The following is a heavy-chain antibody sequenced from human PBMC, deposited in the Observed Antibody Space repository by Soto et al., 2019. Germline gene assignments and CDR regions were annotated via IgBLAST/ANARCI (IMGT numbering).Heavy chain of an antibody. V-gene: IGHV4-59*01. D-gene: IGHD3-22*01. Sequence: QVQLQESGPGLVKPSETLSLTCTVSGGSISSYYWSWIRQPPGKGLEWIGYIYYSGSTNYNPSLKSRVTIPVDTSKNQFSLKLSSVTAADTAVYYWARVGSSVYYSLDYWGQGTLVTVSS. CDR2: IYYSGST. J-gene: IGHJ4*02. CDR3: ARVGSSVYYSLDY. CDR1: GGSISSYY.